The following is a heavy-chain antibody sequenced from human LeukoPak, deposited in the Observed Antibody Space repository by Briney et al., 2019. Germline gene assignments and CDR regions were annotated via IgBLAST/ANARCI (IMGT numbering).Heavy chain of an antibody. D-gene: IGHD2-2*01. Sequence: GGSLRLSCAASGFTFSSYAMSWVRQAPGKGLEWVSAISGSGGSTYYADSVKGRFTISRDNSKNTLYLQMNSLRAEDTAVYYCAKMSSFEALPAAPNWFDPWGQGTLVTVSS. CDR2: ISGSGGST. V-gene: IGHV3-23*01. CDR1: GFTFSSYA. CDR3: AKMSSFEALPAAPNWFDP. J-gene: IGHJ5*02.